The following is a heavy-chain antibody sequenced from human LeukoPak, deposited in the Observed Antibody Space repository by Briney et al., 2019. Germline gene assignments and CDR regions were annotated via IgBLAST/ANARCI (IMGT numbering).Heavy chain of an antibody. CDR3: AKSGYSSRYFDY. V-gene: IGHV3-30*18. Sequence: GGSLRLSCAASGFTFSSYGMHWVRQAPGKGLEWVAVISYDGSNKYYADSVKGRFTISRDNSKNTLYLQMNSLRAEDTAVYYCAKSGYSSRYFDYWGQGTQVTVSS. J-gene: IGHJ4*02. D-gene: IGHD6-13*01. CDR1: GFTFSSYG. CDR2: ISYDGSNK.